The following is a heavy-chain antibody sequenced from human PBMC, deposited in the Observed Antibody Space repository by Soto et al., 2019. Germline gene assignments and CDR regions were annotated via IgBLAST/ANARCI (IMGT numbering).Heavy chain of an antibody. CDR2: MNPNSGNT. CDR3: ARGGNDYGDPDFDY. CDR1: GYTFTSYD. Sequence: ASVKVSCKASGYTFTSYDINWVRQATGQGLEWMGWMNPNSGNTGYAQKFQGRVTMTRNTSISTAYMELSSLRSEDTAVYYCARGGNDYGDPDFDYWGQGTLVTVSS. V-gene: IGHV1-8*01. J-gene: IGHJ4*02. D-gene: IGHD4-17*01.